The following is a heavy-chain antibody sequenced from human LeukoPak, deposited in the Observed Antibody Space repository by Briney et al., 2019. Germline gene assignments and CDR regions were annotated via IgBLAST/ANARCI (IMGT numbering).Heavy chain of an antibody. CDR2: ISSSSSYI. Sequence: PGGSLRLSCAASGFTSSSYSMNWVRQAPGKGLEWVSSISSSSSYIYYADSVKGRFTISRDNAKNSLYLQMNSLRAEDTAVYYCAREGGSTKYHFDYWGQGTLVTVSS. CDR1: GFTSSSYS. D-gene: IGHD2-8*01. V-gene: IGHV3-21*01. J-gene: IGHJ4*02. CDR3: AREGGSTKYHFDY.